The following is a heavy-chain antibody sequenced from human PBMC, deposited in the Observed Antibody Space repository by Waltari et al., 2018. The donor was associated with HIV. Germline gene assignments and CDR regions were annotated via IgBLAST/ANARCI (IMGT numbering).Heavy chain of an antibody. Sequence: QVQLQESGPGLVKPSETLSLMCTVSGGSIGTKFWSWIRQPPGKGLEWIGYVFYSGTTNYNPALKSRVHIALDTSKNQFSLILRSVTAADTAVYYCASSRAAAGLDSWGQGTQVTVSS. CDR3: ASSRAAAGLDS. CDR2: VFYSGTT. CDR1: GGSIGTKF. D-gene: IGHD6-13*01. J-gene: IGHJ4*02. V-gene: IGHV4-59*01.